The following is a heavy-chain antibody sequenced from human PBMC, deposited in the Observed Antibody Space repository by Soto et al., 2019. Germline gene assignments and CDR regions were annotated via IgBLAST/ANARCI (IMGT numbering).Heavy chain of an antibody. CDR3: TRRRDIVVVVAATRSNYGMDV. D-gene: IGHD2-15*01. J-gene: IGHJ6*02. Sequence: GGSLRLSCAASGFTFSGSAMHWVRQASGKGLEWVGRIRSRANSYATAYAASVKGRFTISRDDSKNTAYLQMNSLKTEDTAVYYCTRRRDIVVVVAATRSNYGMDVWGQGTTVTVSS. CDR1: GFTFSGSA. CDR2: IRSRANSYAT. V-gene: IGHV3-73*01.